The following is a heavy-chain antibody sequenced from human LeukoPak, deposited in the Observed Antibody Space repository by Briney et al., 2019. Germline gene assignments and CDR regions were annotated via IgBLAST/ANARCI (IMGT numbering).Heavy chain of an antibody. CDR3: AGQLITHGGY. J-gene: IGHJ4*02. D-gene: IGHD3-10*01. CDR1: GFTFSSYW. V-gene: IGHV3-7*01. CDR2: IKQDGSEK. Sequence: GGSLRLSCAASGFTFSSYWTTWVRQAPGKGLEWVANIKQDGSEKYYVDSVKGRFTISRDNAMNSLYLQMNSLRAEDTAVYYCAGQLITHGGYWGQGTLVTVSS.